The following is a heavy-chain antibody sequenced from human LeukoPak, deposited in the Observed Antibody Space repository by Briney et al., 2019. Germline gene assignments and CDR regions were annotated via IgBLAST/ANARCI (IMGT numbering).Heavy chain of an antibody. CDR1: GGSFSGYY. V-gene: IGHV4-34*01. CDR3: AILSYDFWTTIDI. CDR2: INHSGST. J-gene: IGHJ3*02. Sequence: SETLSLTCAVYGGSFSGYYWSWIRQPPGKGLEWIGEINHSGSTNYNPSLKSRVTISVDTSKNQFSLKLSSVTAADTAVYYCAILSYDFWTTIDIWGQGTMVTVSS. D-gene: IGHD3-3*01.